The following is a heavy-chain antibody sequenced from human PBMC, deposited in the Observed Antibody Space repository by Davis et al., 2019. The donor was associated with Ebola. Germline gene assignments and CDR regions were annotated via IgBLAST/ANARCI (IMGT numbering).Heavy chain of an antibody. Sequence: AASVKVSCKGSGYTFTSYGISWVRQAPGQGLEWMGWISAYNGNTNYAQKLQGRVTMTTDTSTSTAYMELRSLRYDDTAVYYCARAQFPTTSDHWGQGTLVTVSS. CDR1: GYTFTSYG. V-gene: IGHV1-18*01. CDR3: ARAQFPTTSDH. J-gene: IGHJ4*02. D-gene: IGHD1-1*01. CDR2: ISAYNGNT.